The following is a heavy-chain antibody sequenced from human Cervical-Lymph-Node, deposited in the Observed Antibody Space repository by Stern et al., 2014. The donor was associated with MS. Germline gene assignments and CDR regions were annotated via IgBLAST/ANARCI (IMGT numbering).Heavy chain of an antibody. CDR1: GYSFTANW. J-gene: IGHJ4*02. D-gene: IGHD4-17*01. CDR2: IYPGDSDT. Sequence: VQLGQSGAEVKKPGESLKISCKGSGYSFTANWIAWVRQMPGKVLEWMGIIYPGDSDTRYSPSFQGQVTISADKSISTASLQWSSLKASDTAMYYCARDYGDYAFDYWGQGTLVTVSS. V-gene: IGHV5-51*01. CDR3: ARDYGDYAFDY.